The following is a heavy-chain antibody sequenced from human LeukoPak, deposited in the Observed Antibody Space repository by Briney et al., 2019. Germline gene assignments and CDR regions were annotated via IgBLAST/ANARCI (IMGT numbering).Heavy chain of an antibody. CDR3: ARDEYDNSGYYFRGFDP. CDR1: GGAIISHY. D-gene: IGHD3-22*01. J-gene: IGHJ5*02. V-gene: IGHV4-59*11. Sequence: PSETLSLTCTVSGGAIISHYWSWMRQPPGKGLEWIGHIHYSGSTTYNPSLRSRVTISVDTSKNQISLKLNSVTAADTAVYYCARDEYDNSGYYFRGFDPWGQGTLVTVSS. CDR2: IHYSGST.